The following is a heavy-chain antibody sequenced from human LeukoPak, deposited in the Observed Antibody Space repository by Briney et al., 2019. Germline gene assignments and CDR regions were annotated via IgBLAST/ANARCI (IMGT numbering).Heavy chain of an antibody. CDR1: GLTLSSYW. CDR3: ARDEITVTSSIDY. CDR2: INSDGSRT. D-gene: IGHD4-17*01. J-gene: IGHJ4*02. V-gene: IGHV3-74*01. Sequence: GGSLRLSCAVSGLTLSSYWMHWVRQVPGKGLEWVSCINSDGSRTSYADSVKGRFTISRDKSKNTLYLQMNSLRAEDTAVYYCARDEITVTSSIDYWGQGTLVTVSS.